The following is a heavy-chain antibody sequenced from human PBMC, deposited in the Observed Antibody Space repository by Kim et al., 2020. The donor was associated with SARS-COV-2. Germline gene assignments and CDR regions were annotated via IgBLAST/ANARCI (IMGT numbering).Heavy chain of an antibody. Sequence: ETLSLTCTVSGDSISSSSWSWIRQPPGKGLEWIGYFYYSGSTKYSPSLKSRVTISVDTSKNQFSLSLTSVTAADTAVYHCARHAREDFAVDPPAIWSFFDSWGQGTLVIVSS. J-gene: IGHJ4*02. CDR3: ARHAREDFAVDPPAIWSFFDS. CDR1: GDSISSSS. CDR2: FYYSGST. V-gene: IGHV4-59*08. D-gene: IGHD2-2*01.